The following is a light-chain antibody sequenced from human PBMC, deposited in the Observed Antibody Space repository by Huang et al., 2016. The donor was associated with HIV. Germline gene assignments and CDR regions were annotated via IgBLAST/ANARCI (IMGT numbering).Light chain of an antibody. J-gene: IGKJ2*01. Sequence: EIVLTQSPATLSLSPGERATLSCRASQSVSNSLAWYQQKLGQAPRLLIYDASNRATGIPARFSGSGSGTDFTLTISSLEPEDVAVYYCQQRSNSYTFGQGTKLEIK. CDR2: DAS. CDR3: QQRSNSYT. CDR1: QSVSNS. V-gene: IGKV3-11*01.